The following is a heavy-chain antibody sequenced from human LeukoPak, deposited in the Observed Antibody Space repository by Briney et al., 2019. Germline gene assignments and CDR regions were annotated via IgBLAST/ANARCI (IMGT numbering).Heavy chain of an antibody. D-gene: IGHD5-18*01. J-gene: IGHJ5*02. Sequence: SETLSLTCTVSGGSISSYYWSWIRQPAGKGLEWIGRIYTSGSTNYNPSLKSRVTMSVDTSKNRFSLKLSSVTAADTAVYYCARDCNTAMAINWFDPWGQGTLVTVSS. V-gene: IGHV4-4*07. CDR1: GGSISSYY. CDR2: IYTSGST. CDR3: ARDCNTAMAINWFDP.